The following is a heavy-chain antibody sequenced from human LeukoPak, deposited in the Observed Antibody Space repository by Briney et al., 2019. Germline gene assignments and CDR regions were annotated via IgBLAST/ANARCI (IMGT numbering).Heavy chain of an antibody. CDR2: ISWNSGSI. CDR3: ARNIYSSSWYPLIDY. Sequence: GRSLRLSCAASGFTFDDYAMHWVRQAPGKGLEWVSGISWNSGSIGYADSVKGRFTISRDNAKNSLYLQMNSLRAEDTALYYCARNIYSSSWYPLIDYWGQGTLVTVSS. J-gene: IGHJ4*02. D-gene: IGHD6-13*01. V-gene: IGHV3-9*01. CDR1: GFTFDDYA.